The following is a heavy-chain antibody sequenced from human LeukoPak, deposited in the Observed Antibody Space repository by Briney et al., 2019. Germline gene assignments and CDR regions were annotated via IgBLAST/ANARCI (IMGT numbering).Heavy chain of an antibody. D-gene: IGHD2-15*01. CDR2: IKKDGSEK. V-gene: IGHV3-7*01. Sequence: PGESLRLSCAASGFTFSRYWMSWVRQAPGKGLEWVANIKKDGSEKYYVDSVKGRFTISRDNAKNSLYLQMNSLRAEDTAVFYCASLGYCSGGSCFYGMDVWGQGTTVSVSS. J-gene: IGHJ6*02. CDR1: GFTFSRYW. CDR3: ASLGYCSGGSCFYGMDV.